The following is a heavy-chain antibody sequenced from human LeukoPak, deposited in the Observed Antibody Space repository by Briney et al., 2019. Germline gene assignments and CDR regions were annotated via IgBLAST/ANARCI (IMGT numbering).Heavy chain of an antibody. CDR3: AREWPIFGVVIIYSPSYYFDY. Sequence: PSETPSLTCTVSGYSISSGYYWGWIRQPPGKGLEWIGSIYHSGSTYYNPSLKSRVTISVDTSKNQFSLKLSSVTAADTAVYYCAREWPIFGVVIIYSPSYYFDYWGQGTLVTVSS. J-gene: IGHJ4*02. CDR2: IYHSGST. V-gene: IGHV4-38-2*02. CDR1: GYSISSGYY. D-gene: IGHD3-3*01.